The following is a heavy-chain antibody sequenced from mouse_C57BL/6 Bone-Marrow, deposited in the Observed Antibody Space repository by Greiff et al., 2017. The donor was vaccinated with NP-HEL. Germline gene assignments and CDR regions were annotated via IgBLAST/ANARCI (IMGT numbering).Heavy chain of an antibody. J-gene: IGHJ3*01. Sequence: QVQLKESGPGLVQPSQSLSITCTVSGFSLTSYGVHWVRQSPGKGLEWLGVIWSGGSTDYNADFISRLSISKDNSKRQVFFKMNRLQADDTAIYYCATHVWFAYWGQGTLVTVSA. CDR2: IWSGGST. V-gene: IGHV2-2*01. CDR1: GFSLTSYG. CDR3: ATHVWFAY.